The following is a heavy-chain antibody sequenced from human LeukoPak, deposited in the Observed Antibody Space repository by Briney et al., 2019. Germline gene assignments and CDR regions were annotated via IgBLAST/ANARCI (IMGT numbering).Heavy chain of an antibody. CDR2: ISSSGSTI. CDR1: GFTFSDYY. CDR3: ARDLTHSGWSPFDY. D-gene: IGHD6-19*01. J-gene: IGHJ4*02. Sequence: GGSLRLSCAAPGFTFSDYYMSWIRQAPGKGLEWVSYISSSGSTIYYADSVKGRFTISRDNAKNSLYLQMNSLRAEDTAVYYCARDLTHSGWSPFDYWGQGTLVTVSS. V-gene: IGHV3-11*01.